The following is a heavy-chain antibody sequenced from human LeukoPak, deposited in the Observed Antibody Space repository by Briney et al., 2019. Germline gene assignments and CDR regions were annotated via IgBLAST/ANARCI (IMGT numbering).Heavy chain of an antibody. CDR1: GFTFSIYG. CDR3: ARALFAGAFYGMDV. D-gene: IGHD3-10*01. CDR2: IWNDGSNK. V-gene: IGHV3-33*01. J-gene: IGHJ6*02. Sequence: GSLRLSCAASGFTFSIYGMHWVRQAPNKGLEWVAIIWNDGSNKYYADSVKGRFTISRDNSKNTLYLQMNGLRAEDTAVYYCARALFAGAFYGMDVWGQGTTVTVSS.